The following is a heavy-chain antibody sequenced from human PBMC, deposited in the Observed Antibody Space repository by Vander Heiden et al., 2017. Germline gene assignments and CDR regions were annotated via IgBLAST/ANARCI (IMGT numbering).Heavy chain of an antibody. D-gene: IGHD2-15*01. V-gene: IGHV3-23*01. CDR1: GFTFSSYA. J-gene: IGHJ4*02. CDR3: AKPGAICSGGSCYSDY. CDR2: ISGSGGST. Sequence: VQPGGSLRLSCAASGFTFSSYAISWVRQAPGKGLEWVSAISGSGGSTYYADSVKGRFTISRDNSKNTLYLQMNSLRAEDTAVYYCAKPGAICSGGSCYSDYWGQGTLVTVSS.